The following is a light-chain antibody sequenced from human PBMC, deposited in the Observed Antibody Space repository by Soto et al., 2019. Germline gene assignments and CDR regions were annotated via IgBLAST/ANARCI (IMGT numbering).Light chain of an antibody. CDR3: QVWDSSSDHAV. CDR2: YDS. CDR1: NIGSKS. Sequence: SYELTQPPSVSVAPGKTARITCGGTNIGSKSVHWYQQKPGQAPVLVIYYDSDRPSGIPERFSGSNSGNTATLTISTVEAGDEADYYCQVWDSSSDHAVFGGGTQLTVL. J-gene: IGLJ7*01. V-gene: IGLV3-21*04.